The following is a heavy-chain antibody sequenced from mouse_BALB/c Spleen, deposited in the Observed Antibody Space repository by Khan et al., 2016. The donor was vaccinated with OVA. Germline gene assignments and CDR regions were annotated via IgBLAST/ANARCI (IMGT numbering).Heavy chain of an antibody. J-gene: IGHJ2*01. Sequence: VELVESGAELAKPGASVKMSCKASGYTFINYWILWVKQRPGQGLEWIGYINPSTGYTEYNQNFKDKATLTADKSSSTAYMQLSSLTSEDSAVYYCARRGLRWDFDDWGQGTTLTVSS. CDR3: ARRGLRWDFDD. D-gene: IGHD1-1*01. CDR2: INPSTGYT. V-gene: IGHV1-7*01. CDR1: GYTFINYW.